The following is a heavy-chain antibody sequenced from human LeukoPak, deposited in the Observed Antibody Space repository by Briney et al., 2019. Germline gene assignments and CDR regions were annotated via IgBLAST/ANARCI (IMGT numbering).Heavy chain of an antibody. D-gene: IGHD5-18*01. V-gene: IGHV1-46*01. CDR2: INPSGGST. CDR3: ARDFSVQLWPYYFDY. Sequence: ASVKVSCKASGYTFTSYYMHWVRQAPGQGLEWMGIINPSGGSTSYAQKFQGRVTMTRDMSTSTVYMELSSLRSEGTAVYYCARDFSVQLWPYYFDYWGQGTLVTVSS. CDR1: GYTFTSYY. J-gene: IGHJ4*02.